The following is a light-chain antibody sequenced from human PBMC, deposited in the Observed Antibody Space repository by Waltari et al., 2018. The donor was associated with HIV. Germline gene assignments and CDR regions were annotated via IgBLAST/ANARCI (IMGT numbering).Light chain of an antibody. Sequence: EIVMTQSPATLSVSPGERATLSCRASQSVTSNIAWYQHKPGQAPRLLIYGASTRASGVPARFSGSGSGTEFTLTISSLQSEDFAVYYCQQYNYWPPRFTFGPGTKVDFK. CDR1: QSVTSN. V-gene: IGKV3-15*01. CDR2: GAS. CDR3: QQYNYWPPRFT. J-gene: IGKJ3*01.